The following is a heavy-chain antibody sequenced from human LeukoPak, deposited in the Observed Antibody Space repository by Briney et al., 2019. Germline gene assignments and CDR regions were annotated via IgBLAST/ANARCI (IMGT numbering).Heavy chain of an antibody. CDR1: GGSISSYY. V-gene: IGHV4-59*01. J-gene: IGHJ4*02. CDR3: ARVRNYYDSSGYYPLFDY. Sequence: SETLSLTCTVSGGSISSYYWSWIWQPPGKGLEWIGYIYYSGSTNYNPSLKSRVTISVDTSKNQFSLKLSSVTAADTAVYYCARVRNYYDSSGYYPLFDYWGQGTLVTVSS. CDR2: IYYSGST. D-gene: IGHD3-22*01.